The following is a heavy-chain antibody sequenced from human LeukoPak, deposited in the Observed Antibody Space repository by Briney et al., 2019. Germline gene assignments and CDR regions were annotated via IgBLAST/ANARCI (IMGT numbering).Heavy chain of an antibody. CDR1: GGSLSYYY. CDR2: INRSGST. J-gene: IGHJ4*02. Sequence: SETLSLTCAVYGGSLSYYYWSWIRQPPEKGLEWIGEINRSGSTNYNPSLKSRVSISEDTSKNQFSLKLSSVTAADTAVYYCARGGFYCGDDCYVDYWGQGTLVTVSS. CDR3: ARGGFYCGDDCYVDY. D-gene: IGHD2-21*02. V-gene: IGHV4-34*01.